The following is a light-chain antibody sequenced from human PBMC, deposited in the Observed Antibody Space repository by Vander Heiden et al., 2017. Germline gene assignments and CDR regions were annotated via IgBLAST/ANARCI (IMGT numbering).Light chain of an antibody. CDR1: NSNIGNDF. Sequence: QSVLTHPPSVSAAPGQKVTISCSGSNSNIGNDFVSWYQHLPRTAPKLLIYDTYKRPSGIPDRFSASKSGTSATLDITGLQTGDEADYYCVAWDSSLSARLFGGGTKLTVL. J-gene: IGLJ3*02. CDR2: DTY. CDR3: VAWDSSLSARL. V-gene: IGLV1-51*01.